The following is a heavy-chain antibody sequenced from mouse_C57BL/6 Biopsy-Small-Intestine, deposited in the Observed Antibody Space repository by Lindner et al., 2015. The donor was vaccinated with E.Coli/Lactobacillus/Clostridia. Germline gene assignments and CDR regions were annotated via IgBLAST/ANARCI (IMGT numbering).Heavy chain of an antibody. V-gene: IGHV1-63*01. CDR2: IYPGGGYT. Sequence: VQLQESGAELVRPGTSVKMSCKASGYTFTNYWIGWAKQRPGHGLEWIGDIYPGGGYTNYNQKFKGKATLTVDQSSSTAYMQLNSLTSEDSAVYYCARWDYYAMDYWGQGTSVTVSS. CDR1: GYTFTNYW. CDR3: ARWDYYAMDY. J-gene: IGHJ4*01.